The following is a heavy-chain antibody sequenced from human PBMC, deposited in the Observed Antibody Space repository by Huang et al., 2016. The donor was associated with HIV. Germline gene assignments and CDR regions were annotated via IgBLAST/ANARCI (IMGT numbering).Heavy chain of an antibody. CDR3: ARDPRIQSWLNFFDY. D-gene: IGHD3-22*01. J-gene: IGHJ4*02. CDR1: GFSISSYW. Sequence: EVQLVESGGGLVQPGGSLRLSCAASGFSISSYWMHWVRQAPGKGLVWGSRMNRDGSSTSYADSVKGRFTISRDNAKNTLYLQMNSLRAEDTAVYYCARDPRIQSWLNFFDYWGQGTLVSVSS. CDR2: MNRDGSST. V-gene: IGHV3-74*01.